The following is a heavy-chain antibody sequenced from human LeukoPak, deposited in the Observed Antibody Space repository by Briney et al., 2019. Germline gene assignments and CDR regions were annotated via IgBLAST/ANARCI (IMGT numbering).Heavy chain of an antibody. J-gene: IGHJ5*02. D-gene: IGHD3-16*02. CDR1: GGTFSSDA. CDR2: IIPILGIA. Sequence: ASVKVSCKASGGTFSSDAISWVRQAPGQGLEWMGRIIPILGIANYAQKFQGRVTITADKSTSTAYMELSSLRSEDTAVYYCAREVSTFGGVIVTFNWFDPWGQGTLVTVSS. CDR3: AREVSTFGGVIVTFNWFDP. V-gene: IGHV1-69*04.